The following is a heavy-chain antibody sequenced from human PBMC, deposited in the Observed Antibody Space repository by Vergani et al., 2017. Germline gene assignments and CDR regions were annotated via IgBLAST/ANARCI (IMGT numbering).Heavy chain of an antibody. CDR2: IYHSGGA. D-gene: IGHD3-9*01. V-gene: IGHV4-39*01. Sequence: QLHLQESGPGLVKPSETLSLTCTVSGGSITSSSYYWGWIRHPPGKGLEWSGNIYHSGGAYYNPSLKGRVTISVDTSKKLFSLEVTSVTAADTAIYFCARTESFILRYFHWALWGQGTLVTVSS. CDR3: ARTESFILRYFHWAL. CDR1: GGSITSSSYY. J-gene: IGHJ4*02.